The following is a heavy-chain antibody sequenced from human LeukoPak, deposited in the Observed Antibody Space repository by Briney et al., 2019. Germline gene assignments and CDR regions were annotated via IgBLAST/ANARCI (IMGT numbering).Heavy chain of an antibody. D-gene: IGHD6-13*01. V-gene: IGHV4-59*01. CDR3: ARASGAWAAAGY. CDR1: GGSISSYY. J-gene: IGHJ4*02. CDR2: IYYSGST. Sequence: PSETLSLTCTVSGGSISSYYWSWIRQPPGKGLGWIGYIYYSGSTNYNPSLKSRVTISVDTSKNQFSLKLSSVTAADTAVYYCARASGAWAAAGYWGQGTLVTVSS.